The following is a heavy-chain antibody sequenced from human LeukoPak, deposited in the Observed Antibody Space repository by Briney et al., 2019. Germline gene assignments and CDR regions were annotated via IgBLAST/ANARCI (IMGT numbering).Heavy chain of an antibody. D-gene: IGHD1-26*01. Sequence: SVKVSCKASGGTFSSYAISWVRQAPGQGLEWMGGIIPIFGTANYAQKFQGRVTITTDESTSTAYMELSSLRSEDTAVYYCARDSWELPNWFDPWGQGTLVTVSS. CDR2: IIPIFGTA. CDR1: GGTFSSYA. CDR3: ARDSWELPNWFDP. J-gene: IGHJ5*02. V-gene: IGHV1-69*05.